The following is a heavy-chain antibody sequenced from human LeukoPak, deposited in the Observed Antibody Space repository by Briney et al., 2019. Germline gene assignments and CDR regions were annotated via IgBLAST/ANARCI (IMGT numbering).Heavy chain of an antibody. V-gene: IGHV3-66*01. J-gene: IGHJ4*02. CDR2: IYSGGST. Sequence: GGSLRLSCAASGFTLSSYAMSWVRQAPGKGLEWVSVIYSGGSTYYADSVKGRFTISRDNSKNTLYLQMNSLRAEDTAVYYCASGYYDSSGYYPPHYFDYWGQGTLVTVSS. D-gene: IGHD3-22*01. CDR3: ASGYYDSSGYYPPHYFDY. CDR1: GFTLSSYA.